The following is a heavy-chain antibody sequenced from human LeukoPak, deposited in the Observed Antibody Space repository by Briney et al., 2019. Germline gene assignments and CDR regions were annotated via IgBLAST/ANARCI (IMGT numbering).Heavy chain of an antibody. CDR2: INPNSGGT. CDR3: ARSSFRQGPTGMIPRNNWFDP. CDR1: GYTFTGYY. J-gene: IGHJ5*02. Sequence: ASVKVSCKASGYTFTGYYMHWVRQAPGQGLEWMGWINPNSGGTNYAQKFQGRVTMTRDTSISTAYMELSRLRSDDTAVYYCARSSFRQGPTGMIPRNNWFDPWGQGTLVTVSS. D-gene: IGHD1-1*01. V-gene: IGHV1-2*02.